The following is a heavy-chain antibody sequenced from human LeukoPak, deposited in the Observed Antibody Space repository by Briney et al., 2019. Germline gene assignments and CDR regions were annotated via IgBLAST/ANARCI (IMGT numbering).Heavy chain of an antibody. Sequence: GGSLRLSCAASGFTFSSYAMHWVRQAPGKGLEWVAVISYDGSNKYYADSVKGQFTISRDNSKNTLYLQMNSLRAEDTAVYYCARDSSGYYRHFDYWGQGTLVTVSS. CDR3: ARDSSGYYRHFDY. D-gene: IGHD3-22*01. CDR1: GFTFSSYA. V-gene: IGHV3-30*04. CDR2: ISYDGSNK. J-gene: IGHJ4*02.